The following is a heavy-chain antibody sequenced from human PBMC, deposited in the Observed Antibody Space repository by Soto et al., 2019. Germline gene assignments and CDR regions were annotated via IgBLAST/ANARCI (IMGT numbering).Heavy chain of an antibody. CDR3: AKRGATYSSSWYGAFDI. CDR2: ISYDGSNK. Sequence: GGSLRLSCAASGFTFSSYAMHWVRQAPGKGLEWVAVISYDGSNKYYADSVKGRFTISRDNSKNTLYLQMNSLRAEDTAVYYGAKRGATYSSSWYGAFDIWGQGTMVTVSS. CDR1: GFTFSSYA. J-gene: IGHJ3*02. V-gene: IGHV3-30*04. D-gene: IGHD6-13*01.